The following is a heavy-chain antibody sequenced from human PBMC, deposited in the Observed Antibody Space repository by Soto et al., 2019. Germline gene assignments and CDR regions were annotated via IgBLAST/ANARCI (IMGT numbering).Heavy chain of an antibody. Sequence: QVQLVQSGAEVKKLGSSVRVSCKASGTIFSSYTISWVRQAPGQGLEWMGRIIPILGETNSAQKFQGRVTLTEDNSTNTAYMQLNSLRLEDTAVYYCARGLGGRMDDWGQGTTVTVSS. D-gene: IGHD3-16*01. CDR1: GTIFSSYT. V-gene: IGHV1-69*08. J-gene: IGHJ6*02. CDR2: IIPILGET. CDR3: ARGLGGRMDD.